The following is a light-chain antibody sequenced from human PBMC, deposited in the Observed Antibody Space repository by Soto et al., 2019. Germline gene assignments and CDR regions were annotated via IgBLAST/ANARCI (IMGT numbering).Light chain of an antibody. Sequence: DIQMTHSPSSLSATVGDRVTITCRASQGISNYLAWYQQKPGKVPKLLIYAASTLQSGVPSRFSGSGSGTDFTLTISSLQPEDVATYYCQKYNSASWTFGQGTKVDIK. J-gene: IGKJ1*01. V-gene: IGKV1-27*01. CDR1: QGISNY. CDR3: QKYNSASWT. CDR2: AAS.